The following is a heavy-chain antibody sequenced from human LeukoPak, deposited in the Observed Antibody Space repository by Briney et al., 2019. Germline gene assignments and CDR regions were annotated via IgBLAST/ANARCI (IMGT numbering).Heavy chain of an antibody. CDR1: GFTFSQYW. V-gene: IGHV3-23*01. Sequence: PGGSLRLSCAASGFTFSQYWMSWVRQAPGKGLEWVSAISGSGGSTYYADSVKGRFTISRDNSKNTLYLQMNSLRAEDTAVYYCAKGNFWSGYYHYDYWGQGTLVTVSS. CDR3: AKGNFWSGYYHYDY. D-gene: IGHD3-3*01. CDR2: ISGSGGST. J-gene: IGHJ4*02.